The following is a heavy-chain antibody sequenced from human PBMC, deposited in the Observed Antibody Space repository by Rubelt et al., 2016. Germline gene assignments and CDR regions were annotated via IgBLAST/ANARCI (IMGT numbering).Heavy chain of an antibody. CDR2: ISDNWNI. Sequence: VQRLESGGGLVQPGGSLRLSCAASGFTFSSYAMSWVRQAPGKGLEWIGTISDNWNIYYNPSLKSRVTQSVDTSKNQFSLNLNSVTASDTAFYHCARLVPSILDRPFRPGYYFDSWGQGSLVTVSS. J-gene: IGHJ4*02. D-gene: IGHD2-21*01. CDR1: GFTFSSYA. V-gene: IGHV4-38-2*01. CDR3: ARLVPSILDRPFRPGYYFDS.